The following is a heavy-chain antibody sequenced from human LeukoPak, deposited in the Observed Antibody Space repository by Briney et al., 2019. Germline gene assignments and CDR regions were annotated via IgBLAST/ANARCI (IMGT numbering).Heavy chain of an antibody. CDR3: AKGREYEYYYYYMDV. CDR2: ISYDGSNK. D-gene: IGHD3-10*01. J-gene: IGHJ6*03. Sequence: GGSLRLTCAASGFTFSSYAMHWVRQAPGKGLEWVAVISYDGSNKYYADSVKGRFTISRDNSKNTLYLQMNSLRAEDTAVYYCAKGREYEYYYYYMDVWGKGTTVTVSS. CDR1: GFTFSSYA. V-gene: IGHV3-30-3*01.